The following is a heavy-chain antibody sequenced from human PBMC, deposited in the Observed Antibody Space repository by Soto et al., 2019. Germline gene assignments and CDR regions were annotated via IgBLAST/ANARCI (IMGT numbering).Heavy chain of an antibody. J-gene: IGHJ4*02. CDR3: ARDRQDNWNAVYFDY. V-gene: IGHV1-69*08. Sequence: QVPLVQSGAEVKKPGSSVKVSCKASGGTFSSYTISWVRQAPGQGLEWMGRIIPILGIANYAQKFQGRVTITADKSTSTAYMELSSLRSEDTAVYYCARDRQDNWNAVYFDYWGQGTLVTVSS. D-gene: IGHD1-1*01. CDR2: IIPILGIA. CDR1: GGTFSSYT.